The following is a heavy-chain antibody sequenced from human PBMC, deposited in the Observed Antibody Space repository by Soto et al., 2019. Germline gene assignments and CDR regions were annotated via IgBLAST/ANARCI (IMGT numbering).Heavy chain of an antibody. D-gene: IGHD3-3*01. CDR3: AKDPVLRFLEWLREKAEHGNY. CDR1: GFTFSSYA. V-gene: IGHV3-23*01. J-gene: IGHJ4*02. CDR2: ISGSGGST. Sequence: GGSLRLSCAASGFTFSSYAMSWVRQAPGKGLERVSAISGSGGSTYYADSVKGRFTISRDNSKNTLYLQMNSLRAEDTAVYYCAKDPVLRFLEWLREKAEHGNYWGQGTLVTVSS.